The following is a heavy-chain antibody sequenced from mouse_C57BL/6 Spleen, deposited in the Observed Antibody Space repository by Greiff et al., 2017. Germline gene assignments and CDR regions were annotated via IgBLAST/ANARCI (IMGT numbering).Heavy chain of an antibody. V-gene: IGHV1-72*01. CDR2: IDPNGGGT. CDR3: ASEGDCYYEGLFAY. Sequence: VQLQQPGAELVKPGASVKLSCKASGYTFTSYWMHWVKQRPGRGLEWIGRIDPNGGGTKYNEKFKSKATLTVDKPSSTAYMQLSSLTSEDSAVXYCASEGDCYYEGLFAYWGQGTLVTVSA. J-gene: IGHJ3*01. D-gene: IGHD2-3*01. CDR1: GYTFTSYW.